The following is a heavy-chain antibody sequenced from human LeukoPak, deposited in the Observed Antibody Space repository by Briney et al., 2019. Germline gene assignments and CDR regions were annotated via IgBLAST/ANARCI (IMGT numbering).Heavy chain of an antibody. J-gene: IGHJ3*02. CDR3: ARGRALLQWDAFDI. V-gene: IGHV1-69*13. Sequence: SVKVSCKASGGTFSSYAISWVRQAPGQGLEWMGGIIPIFGTANYAQKFQGRVTITADESTSTAYMELSSPRSEDTAVYYCARGRALLQWDAFDIWGQGTMVTVSS. CDR1: GGTFSSYA. CDR2: IIPIFGTA. D-gene: IGHD6-19*01.